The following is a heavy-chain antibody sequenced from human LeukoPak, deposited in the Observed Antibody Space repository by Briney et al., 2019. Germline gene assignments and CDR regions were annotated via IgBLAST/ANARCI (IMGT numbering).Heavy chain of an antibody. CDR2: ISNSGITT. Sequence: GRSLRLSCAASGFTFTSYAMNWVRQAPGRGLEWVSVISNSGITTFYADSVKGRFTISRDNSKDTLYLQMNSLRAEVTALYYCAKSIVPADKGNYYYGMDVWGRGTTVTVSS. CDR1: GFTFTSYA. J-gene: IGHJ6*02. D-gene: IGHD2-2*01. V-gene: IGHV3-23*01. CDR3: AKSIVPADKGNYYYGMDV.